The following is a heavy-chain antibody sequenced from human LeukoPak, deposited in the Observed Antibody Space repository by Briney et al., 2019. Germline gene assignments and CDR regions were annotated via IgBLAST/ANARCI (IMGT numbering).Heavy chain of an antibody. V-gene: IGHV4-61*02. D-gene: IGHD5-24*01. CDR3: ARRGRWLQMDDY. CDR1: GVSISSGSYY. CDR2: IYTSGST. Sequence: SETLSLTGTGSGVSISSGSYYWSWIRQPAGKGLEWIGRIYTSGSTNYNPSLKSRVTISVDTSKNQFSLKLSSVTAADTAVYYCARRGRWLQMDDYWGQGTLVTVST. J-gene: IGHJ4*02.